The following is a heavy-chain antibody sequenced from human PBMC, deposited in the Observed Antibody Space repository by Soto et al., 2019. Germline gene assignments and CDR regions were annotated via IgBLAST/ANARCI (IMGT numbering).Heavy chain of an antibody. V-gene: IGHV3-74*01. Sequence: GGSLRLSCAASGFTFSSYWMHWVRQAPGKGLVWVSRINSDGSSTSYADSVKGRFTISRDNAKNTLYLQMNSLRAEDTAVYYCARDHEFTLGYCSGGSCYGAFDIWGQGTMVTVSS. CDR3: ARDHEFTLGYCSGGSCYGAFDI. J-gene: IGHJ3*02. CDR1: GFTFSSYW. CDR2: INSDGSST. D-gene: IGHD2-15*01.